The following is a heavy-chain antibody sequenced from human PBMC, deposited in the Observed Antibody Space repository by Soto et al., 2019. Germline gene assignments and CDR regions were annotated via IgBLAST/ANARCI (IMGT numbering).Heavy chain of an antibody. CDR3: ARDRFIGTYYVKGVTYGFDH. CDR1: GFTFTDYW. CDR2: LNQDGSEK. V-gene: IGHV3-7*03. Sequence: GGSLRLSCAASGFTFTDYWMSWVRQAPGKGLVWVANLNQDGSEKNCVDSVKGRFTISRDNAKNSVYLQLNSLRAEDTAVYYCARDRFIGTYYVKGVTYGFDHSGQGAPVTVSS. J-gene: IGHJ4*02. D-gene: IGHD1-26*01.